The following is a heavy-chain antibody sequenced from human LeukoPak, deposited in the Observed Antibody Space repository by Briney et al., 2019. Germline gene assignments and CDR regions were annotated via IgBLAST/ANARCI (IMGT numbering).Heavy chain of an antibody. D-gene: IGHD3-22*01. V-gene: IGHV3-23*01. Sequence: SGGSLRLSCAASGFRFGNYSMNWVRQAPGKGLEWVSGISGSGGSTYYADSVKGRLTISRDNSKNTLDLQMNSLRAEDTAVYYCAKDQIDPYYYDSSGYYGRFCDYWGQGTLVTVSS. CDR3: AKDQIDPYYYDSSGYYGRFCDY. J-gene: IGHJ4*02. CDR2: ISGSGGST. CDR1: GFRFGNYS.